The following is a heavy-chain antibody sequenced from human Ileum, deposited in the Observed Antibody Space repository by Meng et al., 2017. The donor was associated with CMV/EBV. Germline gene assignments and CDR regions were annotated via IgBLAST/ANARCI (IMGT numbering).Heavy chain of an antibody. CDR1: GFTFSSYE. J-gene: IGHJ4*02. Sequence: GGSLRLSCAASGFTFSSYEMNWVRQAPGKWLEWVSYISSSGSTIYYADSVKGRFTISRDNAKNSLYLQMNSLRAEDTAIYYCARERLEGGYSGPGYWGQGTLVTVSS. V-gene: IGHV3-48*03. CDR2: ISSSGSTI. D-gene: IGHD1-26*01. CDR3: ARERLEGGYSGPGY.